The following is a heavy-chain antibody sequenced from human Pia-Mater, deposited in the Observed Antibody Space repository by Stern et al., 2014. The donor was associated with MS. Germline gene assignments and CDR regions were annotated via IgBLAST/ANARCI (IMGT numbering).Heavy chain of an antibody. CDR1: GFPFSSYS. CDR3: ARGRGGNYRYYFDY. D-gene: IGHD4-23*01. Sequence: EVQLVEPGGGLVQPGGSLRLPCAASGFPFSSYSMNWVRPAPGQGRAWVASISSGGSYIHFVGSLMGRFTISRDNPQTPLVTQTNSLRAEDTAVYYCARGRGGNYRYYFDYWGQGTLVTVSS. J-gene: IGHJ4*02. CDR2: ISSGGSYI. V-gene: IGHV3-21*01.